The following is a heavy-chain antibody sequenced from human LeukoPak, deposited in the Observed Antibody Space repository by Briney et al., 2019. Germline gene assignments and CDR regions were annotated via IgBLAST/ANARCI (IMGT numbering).Heavy chain of an antibody. CDR2: IYYSGST. J-gene: IGHJ3*01. Sequence: SETLSLTCTVSGGSISSGDYYWSWIRQPPGKGLEWIGYIYYSGSTYYNPSLKSRVTISVDTSKNQFSLKLCSVTAADTAVYYCARDIGRITMVRGVIITPVWGQGTMVTVSS. CDR1: GGSISSGDYY. V-gene: IGHV4-30-4*01. D-gene: IGHD3-10*01. CDR3: ARDIGRITMVRGVIITPV.